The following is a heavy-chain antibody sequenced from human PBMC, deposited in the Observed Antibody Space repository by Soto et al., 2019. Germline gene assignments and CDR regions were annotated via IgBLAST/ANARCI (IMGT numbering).Heavy chain of an antibody. CDR1: GGSISSGGYY. Sequence: QVQLQESGPGLVKPSQTLSLTCTVSGGSISSGGYYWSWIRQHPGKGLEWIGYIYYSGSTYYNPSLKSRVTIAVDTSKNQFSLKLSSVTAADPAVYSCARSSTSANYFDYWGQGTLVTVSS. V-gene: IGHV4-31*03. CDR2: IYYSGST. D-gene: IGHD2-2*01. J-gene: IGHJ4*02. CDR3: ARSSTSANYFDY.